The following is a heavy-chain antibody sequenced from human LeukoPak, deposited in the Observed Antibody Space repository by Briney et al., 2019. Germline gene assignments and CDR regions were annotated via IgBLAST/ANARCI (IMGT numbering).Heavy chain of an antibody. Sequence: PGGSLRLSCAASGFTFSSYAMSWVRQAPGKGLEWVSAISGSGGSTCYADSVKGRFTISRDSSRNTLFLHMNTLRAEDTAIYYCAKDRTVGASYWYFDLWGRGTLVTVSS. D-gene: IGHD1-26*01. CDR1: GFTFSSYA. J-gene: IGHJ2*01. CDR2: ISGSGGST. CDR3: AKDRTVGASYWYFDL. V-gene: IGHV3-23*01.